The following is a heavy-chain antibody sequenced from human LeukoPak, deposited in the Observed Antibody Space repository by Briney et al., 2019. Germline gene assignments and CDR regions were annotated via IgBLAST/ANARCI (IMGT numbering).Heavy chain of an antibody. Sequence: GGSLRLSCAASGFTFSSYGMHWVRQAPGKGLEWVAVTWYDGSNKYYADSVKGRFTISRDNSKNTLYLQMNSLRAEDTAVYYCARAGTVVTRWFDPWGQGTLVTVSS. V-gene: IGHV3-33*01. CDR1: GFTFSSYG. CDR2: TWYDGSNK. CDR3: ARAGTVVTRWFDP. J-gene: IGHJ5*02. D-gene: IGHD4-23*01.